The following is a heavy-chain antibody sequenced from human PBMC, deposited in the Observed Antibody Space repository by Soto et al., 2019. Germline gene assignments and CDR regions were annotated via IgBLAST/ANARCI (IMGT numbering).Heavy chain of an antibody. V-gene: IGHV3-30*03. CDR2: ISYDGSNK. D-gene: IGHD2-21*02. CDR1: GFTFSSYG. J-gene: IGHJ4*02. CDR3: ARVVVTAVLDY. Sequence: GGSLRLSCAASGFTFSSYGMHWVRQAPGKGLEWVAVISYDGSNKYYADSVKGRFTISRDNSKNTLYLQMNSLRAEDTAVYYCARVVVTAVLDYWGQGTLVTVSS.